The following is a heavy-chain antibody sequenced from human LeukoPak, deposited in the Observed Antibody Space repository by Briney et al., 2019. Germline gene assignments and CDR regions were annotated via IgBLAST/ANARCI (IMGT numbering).Heavy chain of an antibody. D-gene: IGHD6-6*01. Sequence: SVKVSCKASGGTFSSYAISWVRQAPGQGLEWMGGVIPIFGTANYAQKFQGRVTITADESTSTAYMELSSLRSEDTAVYYCARGTPTARLTPGYWGQGTLVAVSS. J-gene: IGHJ4*02. V-gene: IGHV1-69*13. CDR1: GGTFSSYA. CDR2: VIPIFGTA. CDR3: ARGTPTARLTPGY.